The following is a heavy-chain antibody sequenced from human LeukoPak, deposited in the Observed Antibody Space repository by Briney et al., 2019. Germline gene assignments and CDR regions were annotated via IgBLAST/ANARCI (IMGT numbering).Heavy chain of an antibody. CDR2: IKSKTFGGTT. CDR1: GFTFTNAY. CDR3: TTLGAFDY. J-gene: IGHJ4*02. D-gene: IGHD3-16*01. V-gene: IGHV3-15*01. Sequence: GGSLRLSCAASGFTFTNAYMTWVRQAPGKGLEWVGRIKSKTFGGTTDYAAPVKGRFTISRDDSKNTLYLHMNTLKTEDTAIYYCTTLGAFDYWGQGTLVTVSS.